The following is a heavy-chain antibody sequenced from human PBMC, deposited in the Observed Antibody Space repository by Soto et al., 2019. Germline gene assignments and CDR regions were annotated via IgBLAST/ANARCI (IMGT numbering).Heavy chain of an antibody. J-gene: IGHJ4*02. Sequence: QVQLVQSGAGVKKPGSSVKVSSKGSGGTFSSYAIDWVRQAPGQGLEWMGGIIPIFGTADYAQKFQGRVTITADESTSTAYMELSSLRSEDTAVYYCARGQTGGGWGYYFDYWGQGTLVTVSS. CDR1: GGTFSSYA. D-gene: IGHD3-16*01. CDR3: ARGQTGGGWGYYFDY. CDR2: IIPIFGTA. V-gene: IGHV1-69*12.